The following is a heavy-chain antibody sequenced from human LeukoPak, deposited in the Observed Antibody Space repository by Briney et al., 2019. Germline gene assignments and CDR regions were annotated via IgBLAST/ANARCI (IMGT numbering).Heavy chain of an antibody. CDR3: ARGRKVLGSD. Sequence: ASVKVSCKVSGYTLTELSMHWVRQAPGQGLEWMGCINPSSGATNYAQKFQGRVTMTRDTFISIAYMELSRLRFDDTAVYYCARGRKVLGSDWGQGTLLTVSS. V-gene: IGHV1-2*02. CDR1: GYTLTELS. J-gene: IGHJ4*02. D-gene: IGHD2-15*01. CDR2: INPSSGAT.